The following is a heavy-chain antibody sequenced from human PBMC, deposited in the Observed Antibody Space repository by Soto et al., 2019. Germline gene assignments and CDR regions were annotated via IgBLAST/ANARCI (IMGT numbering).Heavy chain of an antibody. V-gene: IGHV1-69*13. CDR3: QTDILTGYPYYYYYGMDV. D-gene: IGHD3-9*01. CDR2: IIPIFGTA. J-gene: IGHJ6*02. Sequence: SVKVSCKASGGTFSSYAISWVRQAPGQGLEWMGGIIPIFGTANYAQKFQGRVTITADESTSTAYMELSSLRSEDTAVYYCQTDILTGYPYYYYYGMDVWGQGTTVTVSS. CDR1: GGTFSSYA.